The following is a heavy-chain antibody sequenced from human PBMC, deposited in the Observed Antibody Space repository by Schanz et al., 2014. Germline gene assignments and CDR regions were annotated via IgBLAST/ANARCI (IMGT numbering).Heavy chain of an antibody. D-gene: IGHD1-7*01. CDR2: VPFDGSKK. J-gene: IGHJ4*02. CDR1: GFTFSSYA. CDR3: AGDRRNSDLDY. V-gene: IGHV3-30*19. Sequence: QVQLVESGGGVVQPGRSLRLSCAASGFTFSSYALHWVRQAPGKGLEWVAFVPFDGSKKFYADSVKGRFTISRDNSKNTLYLQMTILSPANTAVYYSAGDRRNSDLDYWGQGTLVTVSS.